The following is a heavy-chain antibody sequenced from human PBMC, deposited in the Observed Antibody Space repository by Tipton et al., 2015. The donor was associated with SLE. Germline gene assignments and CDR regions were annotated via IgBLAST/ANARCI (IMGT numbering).Heavy chain of an antibody. CDR1: GASFSSYY. CDR2: ISDSGTT. CDR3: ARALPDVVATIYSFDF. D-gene: IGHD5-12*01. V-gene: IGHV4-59*06. J-gene: IGHJ4*02. Sequence: GLVKPSETLSLTCTVSGASFSSYYWTWIRQHPEKGLEWIGSISDSGTTYYNPSLKSRVSFSLDTSKNQFSLKLSSVTAADTAVYFCARALPDVVATIYSFDFWGQGTLVTVSS.